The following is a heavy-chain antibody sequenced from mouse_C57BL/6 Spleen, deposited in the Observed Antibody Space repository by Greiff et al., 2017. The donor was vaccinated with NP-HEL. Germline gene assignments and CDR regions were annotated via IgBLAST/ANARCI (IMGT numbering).Heavy chain of an antibody. CDR2: ISSGGDYI. V-gene: IGHV5-9-1*02. J-gene: IGHJ4*01. CDR3: TRKAYALYYAMDY. Sequence: EVKLVESGEGLVKPGGSLKLSCAASGFTFSSYAMSWVRQTPEKRLEWVAYISSGGDYIYYADTVKGRFTISRDNARNTLYLQMSSLKSEDTAMYYCTRKAYALYYAMDYWGQGTSVTVSS. CDR1: GFTFSSYA. D-gene: IGHD6-5*01.